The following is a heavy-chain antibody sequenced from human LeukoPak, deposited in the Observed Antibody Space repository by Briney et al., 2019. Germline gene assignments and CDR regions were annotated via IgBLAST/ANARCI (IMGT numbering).Heavy chain of an antibody. CDR3: ATGHPSRKAQYYYYYYMDV. CDR2: FDPEDGET. Sequence: GASVKVSCKLSGYTLTELSMHWVRQAPGKGLERMGGFDPEDGETIYAQKFQGRVTMTEDTSTDTAYMELNSLRSEDTAVYYCATGHPSRKAQYYYYYYMDVWGKGTTVTISS. D-gene: IGHD2-2*01. V-gene: IGHV1-24*01. J-gene: IGHJ6*03. CDR1: GYTLTELS.